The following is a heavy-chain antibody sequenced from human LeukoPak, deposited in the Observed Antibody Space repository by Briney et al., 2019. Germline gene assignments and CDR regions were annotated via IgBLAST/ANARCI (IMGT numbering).Heavy chain of an antibody. Sequence: ASVKVSCKASGGTFSSYAISWVRQAPGQGLEWMGRIIPILGIANYAQKFQGRVTITADKSTSTAYMELSSLRSEDTAVYYCARVDRGGYDFWSGYYSNTPFDYWGQGTLVTVSS. CDR1: GGTFSSYA. CDR2: IIPILGIA. J-gene: IGHJ4*02. D-gene: IGHD3-3*01. CDR3: ARVDRGGYDFWSGYYSNTPFDY. V-gene: IGHV1-69*04.